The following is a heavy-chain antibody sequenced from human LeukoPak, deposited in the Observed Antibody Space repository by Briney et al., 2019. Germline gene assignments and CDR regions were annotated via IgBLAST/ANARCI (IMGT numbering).Heavy chain of an antibody. J-gene: IGHJ6*02. D-gene: IGHD5-24*01. Sequence: PSETLSLTCTVSGGSITGYYWTWVRQPAGKGLEWIGRIYSGGSTNYNPPLKSRVTMSVDTSKNQFSLKLSSVTVADTAVYYCATGRDADSARGYYDMDVWGQGTTVTVSS. CDR3: ATGRDADSARGYYDMDV. CDR2: IYSGGST. CDR1: GGSITGYY. V-gene: IGHV4-4*07.